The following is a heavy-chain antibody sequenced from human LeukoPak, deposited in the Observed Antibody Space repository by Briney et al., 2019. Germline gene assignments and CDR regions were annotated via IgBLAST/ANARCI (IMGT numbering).Heavy chain of an antibody. V-gene: IGHV3-74*01. J-gene: IGHJ4*02. CDR2: INNDGSII. CDR1: GFIFSRYW. D-gene: IGHD3-10*01. CDR3: ARGPSVLGAIDN. Sequence: PGGSLILSCAASGFIFSRYWMHWVRQAPGKELVWVSRINNDGSIINTADSVKGRFTISRDNAKDMLYLQMDSLRVEDTAIYYCARGPSVLGAIDNWGQGTLVAVSS.